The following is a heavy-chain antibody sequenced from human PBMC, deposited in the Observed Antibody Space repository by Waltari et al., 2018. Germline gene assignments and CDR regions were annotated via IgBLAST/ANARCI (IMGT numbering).Heavy chain of an antibody. J-gene: IGHJ4*02. CDR2: ISDDESNK. CDR1: GFTFSSYG. V-gene: IGHV3-30*18. D-gene: IGHD6-13*01. CDR3: AKLVYSSSPLTDY. Sequence: QVQLVESGGGVVQPGRSLRLSCAASGFTFSSYGMHWVRQAPGKGLEWVEGISDDESNKHYADSGKGRFTISRDNSKNTLYLQMNSLRAEDTAVYYCAKLVYSSSPLTDYWGQGTLVTVSS.